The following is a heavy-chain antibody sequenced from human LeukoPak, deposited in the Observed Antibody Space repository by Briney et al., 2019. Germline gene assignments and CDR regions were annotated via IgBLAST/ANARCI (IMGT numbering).Heavy chain of an antibody. V-gene: IGHV1-69*13. CDR1: GGTFSSYA. Sequence: RASVKVSCKASGGTFSSYAISWVRQAPGQGLEWMGGIIPIFGTANYAQKFQGRVTITADESTSTAYMELSSLRSEDTAVYYCARGRFLEWLPNYYYYGMDVWGQGTTVTVSS. CDR3: ARGRFLEWLPNYYYYGMDV. D-gene: IGHD3-3*01. CDR2: IIPIFGTA. J-gene: IGHJ6*02.